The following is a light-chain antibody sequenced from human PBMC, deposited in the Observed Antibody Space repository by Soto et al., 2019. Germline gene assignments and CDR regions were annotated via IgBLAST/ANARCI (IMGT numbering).Light chain of an antibody. Sequence: DIQMTQCPSFLSASVGDRVTITCRASQSVATFLNWYQHRPGKAPRLLIYGVSTLQSGVPSRFSGGGYVTDFTLTISSLQPEDFATYICQQSFGSPPTFGQGTKVDI. CDR3: QQSFGSPPT. J-gene: IGKJ2*01. CDR2: GVS. CDR1: QSVATF. V-gene: IGKV1-39*01.